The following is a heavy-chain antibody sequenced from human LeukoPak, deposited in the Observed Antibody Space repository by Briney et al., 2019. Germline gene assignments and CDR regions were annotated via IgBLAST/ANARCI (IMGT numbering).Heavy chain of an antibody. J-gene: IGHJ5*02. CDR2: ISRSGGST. CDR3: TSDDSGSHYNPNWFDP. Sequence: GGSLRLSCAASGFTFSNHAMTWVRQAPGKGLEWVSAISRSGGSTYYADSVKGRFTSSQDNSKNAHYLQMSSLRAEDTAVYYCTSDDSGSHYNPNWFDPWGQGTLVTVSS. D-gene: IGHD3-10*01. V-gene: IGHV3-23*01. CDR1: GFTFSNHA.